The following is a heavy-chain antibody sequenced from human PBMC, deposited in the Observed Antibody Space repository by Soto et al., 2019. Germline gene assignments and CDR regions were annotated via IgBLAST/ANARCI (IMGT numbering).Heavy chain of an antibody. CDR2: IKQDGSEK. CDR1: GFTFSGYW. Sequence: EVQLVESGGGLVQPGGSLRLSCAVSGFTFSGYWMSWVRQAPGKGLEWVANIKQDGSEKYYVDSVKGRFTISRDNAKNSLYLQMNSLRAEDTAVYYCARGGSITIFGMIPEFDYWGQGALVTVSS. J-gene: IGHJ4*02. V-gene: IGHV3-7*04. CDR3: ARGGSITIFGMIPEFDY. D-gene: IGHD3-3*01.